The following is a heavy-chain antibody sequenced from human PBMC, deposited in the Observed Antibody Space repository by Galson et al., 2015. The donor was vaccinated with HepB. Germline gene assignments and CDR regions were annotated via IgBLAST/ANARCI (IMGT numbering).Heavy chain of an antibody. CDR3: ARIKDAAGIDY. J-gene: IGHJ4*02. D-gene: IGHD6-13*01. CDR2: IGGSAAST. Sequence: SLRLSCAASGFTFSTYGMTWVRQAPGKGLEWVSSIGGSAASTYYADSVKGRFTISRDNSKNTLYLHMNSLRAEDTAVYYCARIKDAAGIDYWGQGTLVTVSS. CDR1: GFTFSTYG. V-gene: IGHV3-23*01.